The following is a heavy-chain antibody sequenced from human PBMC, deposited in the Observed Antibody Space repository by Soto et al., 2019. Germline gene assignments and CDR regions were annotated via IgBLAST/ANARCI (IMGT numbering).Heavy chain of an antibody. J-gene: IGHJ6*02. D-gene: IGHD6-19*01. CDR2: INHSGST. CDR1: GGSFSGYY. CDR3: ASAGIAVRTRDYYGMDV. V-gene: IGHV4-34*01. Sequence: SETLSLTCAVSGGSFSGYYWSWIRQPPGKGLEWIGEINHSGSTNYNPSLKSRVTISVDTSKNQFSLKLSSVTAADTAVYYCASAGIAVRTRDYYGMDVWGQGTTVTVSS.